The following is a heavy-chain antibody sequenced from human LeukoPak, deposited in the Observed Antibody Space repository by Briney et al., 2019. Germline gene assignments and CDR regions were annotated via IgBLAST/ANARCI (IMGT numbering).Heavy chain of an antibody. CDR2: IYYSGST. J-gene: IGHJ4*02. D-gene: IGHD6-6*01. V-gene: IGHV4-61*01. CDR3: ARAGEQLVPVHYFDY. CDR1: GGSISSSSYY. Sequence: SETLSLTCTVSGGSISSSSYYWSWIRQPPGKGLEWIGYIYYSGSTNYNPSLKSRVTISVDTSKNQFSLKLSSVTAADTAVYYCARAGEQLVPVHYFDYWGQGTLVTVSS.